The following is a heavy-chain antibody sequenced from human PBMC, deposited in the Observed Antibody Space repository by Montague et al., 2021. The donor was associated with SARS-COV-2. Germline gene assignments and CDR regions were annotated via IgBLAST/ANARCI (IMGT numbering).Heavy chain of an antibody. Sequence: PALVKPTQTLTLTCTFSGFSLTTSGVGVGWIRQPPGKALECLALIYWDDDKRYSPSLKSRRTITKDTSKNQVVLTMTNMGPVDTATYYCAHRGSWAGPGMDVWGQGTTVTVSS. CDR1: GFSLTTSGVG. J-gene: IGHJ6*02. CDR2: IYWDDDK. V-gene: IGHV2-5*02. D-gene: IGHD6-13*01. CDR3: AHRGSWAGPGMDV.